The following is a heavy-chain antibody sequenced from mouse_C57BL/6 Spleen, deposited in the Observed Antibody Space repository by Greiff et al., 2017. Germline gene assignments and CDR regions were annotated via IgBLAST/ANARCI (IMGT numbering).Heavy chain of an antibody. V-gene: IGHV5-9*01. Sequence: EVKLEESGGGLVKPGGSLKLSCAASGFTFSSYTMYWVRQTPEKRLEWVATISGGGGNTYYPDSVKGRFTISRDNAKNTLYLQMSSLRSEDTALYYCARQGGTGVFAYWGQGTLVTVSA. J-gene: IGHJ3*01. CDR3: ARQGGTGVFAY. CDR2: ISGGGGNT. D-gene: IGHD4-1*01. CDR1: GFTFSSYT.